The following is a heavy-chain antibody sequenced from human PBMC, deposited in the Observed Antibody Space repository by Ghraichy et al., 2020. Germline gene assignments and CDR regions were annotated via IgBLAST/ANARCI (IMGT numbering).Heavy chain of an antibody. CDR1: GFTFISYD. V-gene: IGHV3-21*01. Sequence: ETLSLTCVVSGFTFISYDMNWVRQAPGKGLEWVSYISSSSSYIYYADSVEGRFTISRDNDKNLLFLQMDSLRAEDTAVYYCARDPGYCSGGRCFGDAFDIWGQGTMVIVST. J-gene: IGHJ3*02. CDR3: ARDPGYCSGGRCFGDAFDI. CDR2: ISSSSSYI. D-gene: IGHD2-15*01.